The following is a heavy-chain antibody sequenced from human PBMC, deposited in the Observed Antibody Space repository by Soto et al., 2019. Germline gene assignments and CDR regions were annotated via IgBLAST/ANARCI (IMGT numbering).Heavy chain of an antibody. CDR1: GFTFSSYA. CDR3: AKGPLRLLWFGELFFDY. V-gene: IGHV3-23*01. CDR2: ISGSGGST. D-gene: IGHD3-10*01. J-gene: IGHJ4*02. Sequence: GGSLRLSCAASGFTFSSYAMSWVRQAPGKGLEWVSAISGSGGSTYYADSVKGRFTISRDNSKNTLYLQMNSLRAEDTAVYYCAKGPLRLLWFGELFFDYWGQGTLVTVSS.